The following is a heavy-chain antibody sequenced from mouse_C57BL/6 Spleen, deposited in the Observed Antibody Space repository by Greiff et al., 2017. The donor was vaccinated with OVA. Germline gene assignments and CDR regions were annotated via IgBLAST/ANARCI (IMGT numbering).Heavy chain of an antibody. CDR2: IYPGDGDT. J-gene: IGHJ3*01. CDR1: GYAFSSYW. D-gene: IGHD2-4*01. CDR3: ARGYDYDQGWFAD. V-gene: IGHV1-80*01. Sequence: VQLQQSGAELVKPGASVKISCKASGYAFSSYWMNWVKQRPGKGLEWIGQIYPGDGDTNYNGKFKGKATLTADKSSSTAYMQLSSLTSDDSAVYCGARGYDYDQGWFADWGKGTLVTVSA.